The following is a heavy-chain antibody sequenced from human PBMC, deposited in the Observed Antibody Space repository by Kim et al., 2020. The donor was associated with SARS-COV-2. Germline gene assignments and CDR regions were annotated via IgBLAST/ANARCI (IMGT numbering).Heavy chain of an antibody. D-gene: IGHD6-6*01. V-gene: IGHV4-31*02. J-gene: IGHJ4*02. CDR3: ARGSPSIAALQGLFDY. Sequence: SLKSRVTISVDTSKNQLSLKLSSVTAADTAVYYCARGSPSIAALQGLFDYWGQGTLVTVSS.